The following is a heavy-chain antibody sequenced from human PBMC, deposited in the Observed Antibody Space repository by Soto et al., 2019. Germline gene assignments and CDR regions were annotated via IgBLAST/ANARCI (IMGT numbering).Heavy chain of an antibody. V-gene: IGHV1-18*01. CDR3: ARDLSSGWFDY. CDR2: INVYNGNT. Sequence: QVQLVQSGGEVKRPGASVKVSCKASGYMFSNYAISWVRQTPGLGLEWMGWINVYNGNTNYAQKFQGRVTMATDTSTNTAYLDLRSLRSDDTAVYFCARDLSSGWFDYWGQGTLVIVSS. J-gene: IGHJ4*02. D-gene: IGHD6-19*01. CDR1: GYMFSNYA.